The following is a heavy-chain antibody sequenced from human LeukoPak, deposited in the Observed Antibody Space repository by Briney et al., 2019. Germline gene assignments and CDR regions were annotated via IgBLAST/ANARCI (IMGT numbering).Heavy chain of an antibody. CDR2: IWQDGSKK. CDR3: AKGSGCCSGSESPHCVS. CDR1: GFSLSSFA. Sequence: PGMSLPLSCGASGFSLSSFAMHWVRRAPGKGLEGVAGIWQDGSKKYYEDSVKGRFTISRDNSKNQVYLKMNSLRAEDTAVYYCAKGSGCCSGSESPHCVSWGQGTLVAVST. J-gene: IGHJ5*02. V-gene: IGHV3-33*06. D-gene: IGHD3-10*01.